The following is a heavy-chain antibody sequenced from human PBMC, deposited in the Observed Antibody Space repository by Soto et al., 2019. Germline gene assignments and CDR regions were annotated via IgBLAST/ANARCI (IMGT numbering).Heavy chain of an antibody. D-gene: IGHD2-2*01. CDR3: ARAPAASRYYYYGMDV. Sequence: ASVKGSCKASGYTFTGYYMHWVRQAPGQGLEWMGWINPNSGGTNYAQKFQGWVTMTRDTSISTAYMELSRLRSDDTAVYYCARAPAASRYYYYGMDVWGQGTTVTVSS. CDR2: INPNSGGT. CDR1: GYTFTGYY. J-gene: IGHJ6*02. V-gene: IGHV1-2*04.